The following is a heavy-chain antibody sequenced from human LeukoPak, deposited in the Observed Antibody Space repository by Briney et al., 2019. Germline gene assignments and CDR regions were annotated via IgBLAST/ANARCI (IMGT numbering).Heavy chain of an antibody. D-gene: IGHD2-15*01. V-gene: IGHV4-61*01. CDR2: IYYSGNT. J-gene: IGHJ4*02. Sequence: SETLSLTCTVSGGFVSSNNYYWSWIRQPPGKGLEWIGNIYYSGNTNYNPSLKGRVTTSVVTSKNQFSLRLTYVTPADTAVYYCARECSPWGGGSWYYFDHWGQGALVTVSS. CDR3: ARECSPWGGGSWYYFDH. CDR1: GGFVSSNNYY.